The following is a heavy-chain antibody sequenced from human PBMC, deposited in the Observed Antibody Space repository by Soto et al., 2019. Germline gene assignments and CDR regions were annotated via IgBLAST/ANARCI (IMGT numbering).Heavy chain of an antibody. Sequence: PGESLKISCKGSGYSFTSYWISWVRQMPGKGLEWMGRIDPSDSYTNYSPSFQGHVTISADKSISTAYLQWSSLKASDTAMYYCARLVTSVGRAYYYYGMDVWGQGTTVTVS. CDR2: IDPSDSYT. J-gene: IGHJ6*02. V-gene: IGHV5-10-1*01. CDR3: ARLVTSVGRAYYYYGMDV. D-gene: IGHD1-26*01. CDR1: GYSFTSYW.